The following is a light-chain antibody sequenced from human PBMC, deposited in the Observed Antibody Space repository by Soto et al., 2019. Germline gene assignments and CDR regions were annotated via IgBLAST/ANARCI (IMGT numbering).Light chain of an antibody. Sequence: QSVLTQPASVSGSPGQSITISCTGTYSDVGAYTYVSWYQHHPGKAPKLMVSGVSNRPSGVSDRFSGSKSGNTASLTISGVKDEDEADYYCSSYTASSTYVFGTGTKVXVL. J-gene: IGLJ1*01. CDR1: YSDVGAYTY. V-gene: IGLV2-14*03. CDR3: SSYTASSTYV. CDR2: GVS.